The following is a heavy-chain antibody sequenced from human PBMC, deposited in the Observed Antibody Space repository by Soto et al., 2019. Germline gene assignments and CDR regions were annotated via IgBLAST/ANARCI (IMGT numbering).Heavy chain of an antibody. CDR2: ISPHNRNT. V-gene: IGHV1-18*01. Sequence: QVQLVQSGAEVKRPGDSVKVSCQASGYTFGHFYITWVRQAPGQGLEWMGAISPHNRNTNYAEKFRGRVTMTTDTSTTTAYMELRSLRSDDTAVYYCARAEGGYDILTGYYKAHHFDQWGQGALVTVSS. J-gene: IGHJ4*02. CDR3: ARAEGGYDILTGYYKAHHFDQ. D-gene: IGHD3-9*01. CDR1: GYTFGHFY.